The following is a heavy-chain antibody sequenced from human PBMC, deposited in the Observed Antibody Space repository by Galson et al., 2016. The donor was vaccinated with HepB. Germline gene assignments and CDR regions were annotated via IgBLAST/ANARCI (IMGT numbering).Heavy chain of an antibody. CDR2: IWSDGNTK. J-gene: IGHJ4*02. Sequence: SLRLSCAASGLTFSRDGMHWVRQPPGKGLEWVAVIWSDGNTKFYAGSVKGRFTISRDNSKNTLFLQMNSLRVEDTAVYYCAKLDCGRNCPRDYWGQGTQVTVSS. CDR3: AKLDCGRNCPRDY. D-gene: IGHD2-21*02. CDR1: GLTFSRDG. V-gene: IGHV3-33*06.